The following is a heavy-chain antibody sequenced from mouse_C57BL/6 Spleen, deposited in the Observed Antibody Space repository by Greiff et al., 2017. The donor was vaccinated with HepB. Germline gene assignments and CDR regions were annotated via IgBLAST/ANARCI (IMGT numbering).Heavy chain of an antibody. CDR1: GYTFTSYW. J-gene: IGHJ2*01. D-gene: IGHD3-3*01. CDR3: ARRLTWDRGYYFDY. V-gene: IGHV1-53*01. Sequence: QVQLQQPGPELVKPGASVKLSCKASGYTFTSYWMHWVKQRPGQGLEWIGNINPSNGGTNYNEKFKSKATLTVDKSSSTAYMQLSSLKSEDSAVYYWARRLTWDRGYYFDYWGQGTTLTVSS. CDR2: INPSNGGT.